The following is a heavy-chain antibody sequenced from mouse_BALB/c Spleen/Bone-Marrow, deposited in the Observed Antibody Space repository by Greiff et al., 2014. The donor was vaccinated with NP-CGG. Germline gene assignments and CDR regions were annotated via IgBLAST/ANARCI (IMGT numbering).Heavy chain of an antibody. CDR1: GYTFPSYV. CDR3: AREGVDYFDY. Sequence: VQLKQSGPELVKPGASVKMSCKASGYTFPSYVFHWGKQKPGQGLEWIGYINPYNDATKFNERSKGKATLTSDKSSSTAYMVLSSLTSEDSAVYYCAREGVDYFDYWGQGTTLTVSS. CDR2: INPYNDAT. V-gene: IGHV1-14*01. J-gene: IGHJ2*01.